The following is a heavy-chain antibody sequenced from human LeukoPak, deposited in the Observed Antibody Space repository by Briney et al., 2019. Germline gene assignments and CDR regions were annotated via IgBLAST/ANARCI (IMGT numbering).Heavy chain of an antibody. D-gene: IGHD4-11*01. J-gene: IGHJ4*02. CDR2: MSNSGENT. CDR1: GFTFSSYS. Sequence: GGSLRLSCAASGFTFSSYSMQWVRQTPGKGLEWVGIMSNSGENTFYGEAVKGRFTISRDNSQNTLYLQMNSLRAEDTAVYYCAKKKTDYSYPSSFDYWGQGTLVTVSS. CDR3: AKKKTDYSYPSSFDY. V-gene: IGHV3-30*18.